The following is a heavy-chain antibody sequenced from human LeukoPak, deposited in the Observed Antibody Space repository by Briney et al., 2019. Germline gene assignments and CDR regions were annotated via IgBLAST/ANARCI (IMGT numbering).Heavy chain of an antibody. CDR1: GYTLSDYE. CDR2: INPNSLIP. D-gene: IGHD4-17*01. Sequence: ASVKVSCKGSGYTLSDYELNWVRPAPGHGLECVGWINPNSLIPGYARKFRDRVTLTIDTSIRTAYMELSGLTYDDTAIYNCARVKPVPTVSFDPWGQGALVTVSS. CDR3: ARVKPVPTVSFDP. V-gene: IGHV1-8*01. J-gene: IGHJ5*02.